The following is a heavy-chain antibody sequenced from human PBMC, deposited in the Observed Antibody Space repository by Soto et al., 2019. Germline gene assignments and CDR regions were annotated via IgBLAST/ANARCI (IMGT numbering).Heavy chain of an antibody. Sequence: EVQLVESGGGLVQPGGSLRLSCVASGFTLSTYRTNWVRQVPGKGLEWVANIEEDGSEKNYVDSVKGRFTISRDNAKNSLYLQMNSLRAEDTAVYYCARDPKYCGGGSCYTLFDYWGQGTLVTVSS. CDR3: ARDPKYCGGGSCYTLFDY. D-gene: IGHD2-15*01. V-gene: IGHV3-7*01. J-gene: IGHJ4*02. CDR2: IEEDGSEK. CDR1: GFTLSTYR.